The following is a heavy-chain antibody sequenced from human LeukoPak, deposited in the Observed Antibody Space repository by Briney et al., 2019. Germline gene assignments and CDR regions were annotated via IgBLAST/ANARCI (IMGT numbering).Heavy chain of an antibody. CDR3: ARVRLGLRYFDWLLSKYYFDY. CDR1: GYTFTGYY. J-gene: IGHJ4*02. V-gene: IGHV1-2*02. CDR2: INPNSGGT. D-gene: IGHD3-9*01. Sequence: GASVKVSCKASGYTFTGYYMHWVRQAPGQGLEWMGWINPNSGGTNYAQKFQGRVTMTRDTSISTAYMELSRLRSDDTAVYYCARVRLGLRYFDWLLSKYYFDYWGQGTLVTVSS.